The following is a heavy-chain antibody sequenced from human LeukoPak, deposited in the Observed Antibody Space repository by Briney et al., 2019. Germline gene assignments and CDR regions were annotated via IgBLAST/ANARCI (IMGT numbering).Heavy chain of an antibody. D-gene: IGHD6-13*01. Sequence: ASVKVSCKASGYTFTGYYMHWVRQAPGQGLEWMGWINPNSGGTNYAQKFQGWVTMTRDTSISTAYMELSRLRSDDTAVYYCARSPPPPRYSSSWYYGMDVWGQGTTVTVSS. V-gene: IGHV1-2*04. J-gene: IGHJ6*02. CDR3: ARSPPPPRYSSSWYYGMDV. CDR2: INPNSGGT. CDR1: GYTFTGYY.